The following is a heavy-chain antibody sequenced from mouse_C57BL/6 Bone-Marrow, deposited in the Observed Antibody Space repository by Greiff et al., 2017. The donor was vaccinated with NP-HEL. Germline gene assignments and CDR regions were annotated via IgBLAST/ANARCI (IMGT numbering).Heavy chain of an antibody. J-gene: IGHJ2*01. CDR2: IDPENGDT. D-gene: IGHD2-5*01. CDR1: GFNIKDDY. V-gene: IGHV14-4*01. Sequence: VQLKESGAELVRPGASVKLSCTASGFNIKDDYMHWVKQRPEQGLEWIGWIDPENGDTEYASKFQGKATITADTSSNTAYLQLSSLTSEDTAVYYCTTPFYYSNYLYYFDYWGQGTTLTVSS. CDR3: TTPFYYSNYLYYFDY.